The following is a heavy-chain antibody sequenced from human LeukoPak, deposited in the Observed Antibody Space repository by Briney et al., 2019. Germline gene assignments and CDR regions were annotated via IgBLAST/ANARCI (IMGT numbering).Heavy chain of an antibody. D-gene: IGHD1-7*01. V-gene: IGHV3-48*03. CDR2: ISSSGSTI. Sequence: GGSLRLSCAAPGFTFSSYEMNWVRQAPGKGLDWVSYISSSGSTIYYADSVKGRFTISRDNAKNSLYLQMNSLRAEDTAVYYCARDHGITGTTIYPLWGQGTLVTVSS. J-gene: IGHJ4*02. CDR3: ARDHGITGTTIYPL. CDR1: GFTFSSYE.